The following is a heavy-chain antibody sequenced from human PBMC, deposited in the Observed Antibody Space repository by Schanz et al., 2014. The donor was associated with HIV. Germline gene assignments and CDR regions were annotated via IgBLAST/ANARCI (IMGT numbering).Heavy chain of an antibody. CDR2: MSHDGFSK. Sequence: QVQLVESGGGVVQPGRSLRLSCAASGITFSSSVMHWVRQAPGKGLDWVAAMSHDGFSKYFADSVKGRFTISRENSKNAGNLQMDSLRPEDRVVYYCAREGESSGRAGIFDIWGQGAMVTVSS. D-gene: IGHD3-22*01. CDR1: GITFSSSV. V-gene: IGHV3-30-3*01. CDR3: AREGESSGRAGIFDI. J-gene: IGHJ3*02.